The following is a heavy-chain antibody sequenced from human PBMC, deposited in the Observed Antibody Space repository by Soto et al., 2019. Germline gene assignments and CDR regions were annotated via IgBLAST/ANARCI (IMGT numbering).Heavy chain of an antibody. V-gene: IGHV4-39*01. CDR1: GGSISSSSYY. CDR3: ARSYSSGWGETYYFDY. D-gene: IGHD6-19*01. J-gene: IGHJ4*02. CDR2: IYYSGST. Sequence: SETLSLTCTVSGGSISSSSYYWGWIRQPPGKGLEWIGSIYYSGSTYYNPSLKSRVTISVDTSKNQFSLKLSSVTAADTAVYYCARSYSSGWGETYYFDYWGQGTLVTVS.